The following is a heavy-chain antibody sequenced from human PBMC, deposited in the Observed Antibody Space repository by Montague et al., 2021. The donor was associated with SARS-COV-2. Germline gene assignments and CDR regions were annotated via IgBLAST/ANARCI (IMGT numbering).Heavy chain of an antibody. Sequence: SLRLSCAASGFTFNNYAMRWVRQAPGKGLEWVAIISYDGSNKYYADSEKGRFAISRDNSKNTLYLQMNSLRAEDTAVYYCVRASLIKARIAVAGTTVYWGQGTLVTISS. V-gene: IGHV3-30*09. CDR3: VRASLIKARIAVAGTTVY. J-gene: IGHJ4*02. CDR2: ISYDGSNK. CDR1: GFTFNNYA. D-gene: IGHD6-19*01.